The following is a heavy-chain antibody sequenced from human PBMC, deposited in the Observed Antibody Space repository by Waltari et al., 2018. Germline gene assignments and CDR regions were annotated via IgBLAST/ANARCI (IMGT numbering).Heavy chain of an antibody. CDR3: ARDRAPGGKSLYFDC. V-gene: IGHV3-48*03. J-gene: IGHJ4*02. CDR1: GFALSTDE. D-gene: IGHD2-15*01. CDR2: ITRNGDTI. Sequence: EEQLEEAGGGLVKPGGALRLAWVGFGFALSTDEMTWVRQGTGKGLEWLSSITRNGDTIYYSDSLKGRFTISRDNVKNSLFLQMNSLTAEDSAVYYCARDRAPGGKSLYFDCWGQGTLVTVSS.